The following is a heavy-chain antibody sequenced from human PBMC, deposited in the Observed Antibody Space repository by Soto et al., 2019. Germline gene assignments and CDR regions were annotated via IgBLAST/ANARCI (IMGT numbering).Heavy chain of an antibody. CDR1: GDSISRSYW. Sequence: SETLSLTCAVSGDSISRSYWWSWVRQLPGKGLEWIGYVLYSGNTKYNPSLKSRVTISVGTSKNQFSLRLSSVTAADTAVYYCAREGRGQTAPVGYWGQGTLVTVSS. J-gene: IGHJ4*02. CDR2: VLYSGNT. V-gene: IGHV4-4*02. D-gene: IGHD3-10*01. CDR3: AREGRGQTAPVGY.